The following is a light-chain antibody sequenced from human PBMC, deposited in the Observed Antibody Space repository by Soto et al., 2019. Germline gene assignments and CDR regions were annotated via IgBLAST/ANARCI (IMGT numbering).Light chain of an antibody. J-gene: IGKJ1*01. CDR3: QHRRT. Sequence: EIVMTQSPATLSVSPGERATLSCRASQGVSSNLDWYQQKPGPAPRLLIYGASTRDTGTPASFSGSGSETELTLTISSLQSEDFAVYYCQHRRTFGQGTKVEIK. CDR2: GAS. V-gene: IGKV3-15*01. CDR1: QGVSSN.